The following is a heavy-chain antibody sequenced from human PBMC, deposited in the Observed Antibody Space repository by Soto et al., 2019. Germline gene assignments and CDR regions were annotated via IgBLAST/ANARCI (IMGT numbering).Heavy chain of an antibody. J-gene: IGHJ4*02. D-gene: IGHD2-15*01. Sequence: SETLSLTCTVSGGSMNAHFWSWIRQSAGKGLEWIGHIYISGTTMYNPSLKRRVTMSVDPPKNQLSLKLTSVTAADTAVYYCARINGGSPDFWGQGALVTVSS. CDR3: ARINGGSPDF. CDR1: GGSMNAHF. V-gene: IGHV4-4*07. CDR2: IYISGTT.